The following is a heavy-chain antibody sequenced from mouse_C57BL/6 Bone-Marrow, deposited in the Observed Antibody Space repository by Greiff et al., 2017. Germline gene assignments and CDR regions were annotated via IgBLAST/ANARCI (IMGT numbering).Heavy chain of an antibody. D-gene: IGHD1-1*01. J-gene: IGHJ2*01. CDR1: GYSITSGYD. Sequence: EVKLVESGPGMVKPSQSLSLTCTVTGYSITSGYDWHWIRHFPGNKLEWMGYISYSGSTNYNPSLKSRISITHDTSKNHFFLKLNSVTTEDTATYYCARGNYYGSSHYFDYWGQGTTLTVSS. V-gene: IGHV3-1*01. CDR2: ISYSGST. CDR3: ARGNYYGSSHYFDY.